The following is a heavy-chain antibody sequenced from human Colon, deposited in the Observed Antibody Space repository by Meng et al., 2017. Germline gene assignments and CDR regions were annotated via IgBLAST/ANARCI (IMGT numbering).Heavy chain of an antibody. CDR2: IRPRGSA. CDR1: GAFVCRYSF. J-gene: IGHJ4*02. CDR3: ARHGGYYQDF. Sequence: GRVQGAGPGQGQPSGHLSLGCSVLGAFVCRYSFRSWVRPAPGRGLGLIGQIRPRGSAYYRPSLNSRVTMSLDKSRNQFSLRLTSVTAADTAVYYCARHGGYYQDFWGQGTLVTVSS. V-gene: IGHV4-4*02. D-gene: IGHD4-23*01.